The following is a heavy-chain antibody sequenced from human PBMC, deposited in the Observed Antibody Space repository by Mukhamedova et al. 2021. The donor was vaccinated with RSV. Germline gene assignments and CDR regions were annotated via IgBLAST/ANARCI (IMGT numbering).Heavy chain of an antibody. CDR3: ARLIGDTGHDY. J-gene: IGHJ4*02. V-gene: IGHV5-51*01. D-gene: IGHD5-18*01. Sequence: GIMYPGDSDTRYSPSFQGQVTISADKFISTAYLQWSSLKASDTAIYYCARLIGDTGHDYWGQGTLITVSS. CDR2: MYPGDSDT.